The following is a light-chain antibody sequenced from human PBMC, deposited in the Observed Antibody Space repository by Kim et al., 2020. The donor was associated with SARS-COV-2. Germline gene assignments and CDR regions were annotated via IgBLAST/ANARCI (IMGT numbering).Light chain of an antibody. Sequence: VSPGDRATLSCRARHSVSIFWARYQQRPGQAPRLLTYDTSNRATGIPARFSASGSGTDFTLTVRRLEPEDFAVYYCQQRSNWPLTFGGGTKVDI. V-gene: IGKV3-11*01. CDR3: QQRSNWPLT. CDR2: DTS. CDR1: HSVSIF. J-gene: IGKJ4*01.